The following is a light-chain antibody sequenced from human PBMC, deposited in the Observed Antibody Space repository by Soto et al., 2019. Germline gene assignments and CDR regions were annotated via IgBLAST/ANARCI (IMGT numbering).Light chain of an antibody. V-gene: IGLV2-14*01. CDR3: SSYTTSSTIV. Sequence: QSVLTQPASVSGSPGQSITISCTGSSSDIGYYDYVSWYQQHPGKSPKLMIYEVSNRPSGVSNRFSGSKSGYTASLTISGLQAEDEADYYCSSYTTSSTIVFGGGTKLTVL. J-gene: IGLJ2*01. CDR2: EVS. CDR1: SSDIGYYDY.